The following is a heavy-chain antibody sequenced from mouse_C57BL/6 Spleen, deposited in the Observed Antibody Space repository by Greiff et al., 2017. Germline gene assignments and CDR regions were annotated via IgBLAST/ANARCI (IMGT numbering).Heavy chain of an antibody. Sequence: VQLQQPGAELVMPGASVKLSCKASGYTFTSYWMHWVKQRPGQGLEWIGEVDPSDSYTNYNQKFKGKSTLTVDKSSSTAYMQLSSLTSEDSAVYYCARSYYGSPDYWGQGTSVTVSS. V-gene: IGHV1-69*01. CDR3: ARSYYGSPDY. J-gene: IGHJ4*01. CDR1: GYTFTSYW. CDR2: VDPSDSYT. D-gene: IGHD1-1*01.